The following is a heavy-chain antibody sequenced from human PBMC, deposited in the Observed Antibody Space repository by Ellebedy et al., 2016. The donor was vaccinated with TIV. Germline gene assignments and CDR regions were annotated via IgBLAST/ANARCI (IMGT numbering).Heavy chain of an antibody. J-gene: IGHJ6*02. CDR1: GYTFTSYY. V-gene: IGHV1-46*01. CDR2: INPSGGST. CDR3: ARHPRPIPVYYYGMDV. Sequence: AASVKVSCKASGYTFTSYYMHWVRQAPGQGLEWMGIINPSGGSTSYAQKFQGRVTMTRDTSTSTVYMELSSLRSEDTAVYYCARHPRPIPVYYYGMDVWGQGTTVTVSS.